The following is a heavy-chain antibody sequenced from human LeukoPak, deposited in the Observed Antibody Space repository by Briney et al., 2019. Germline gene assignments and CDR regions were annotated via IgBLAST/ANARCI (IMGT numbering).Heavy chain of an antibody. V-gene: IGHV3-21*01. Sequence: GGSLRLSFAASGFAFSSYIMNRVRQAPGKGLEWISSISSSSTYIYYADSVKGRFTISRDNAKNSLYLQMNSLRAEDTAVYYCARETRKTFDYWGQGTLVTVSS. CDR2: ISSSSTYI. CDR1: GFAFSSYI. J-gene: IGHJ4*02. CDR3: ARETRKTFDY. D-gene: IGHD6-6*01.